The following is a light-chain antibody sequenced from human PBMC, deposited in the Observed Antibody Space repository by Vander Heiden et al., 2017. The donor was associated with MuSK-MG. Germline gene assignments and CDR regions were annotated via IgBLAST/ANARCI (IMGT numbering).Light chain of an antibody. J-gene: IGKJ4*01. Sequence: DIQMTQSPSTLSASVGDRVTITCRASQSLSTWLAWYQQIPGKGPKLLIYKASTLESGVPSRFSGSGSGTEFTLTISGLQPDDSATYYCQHDNGYPLTFGGGTKVEIQ. V-gene: IGKV1-5*03. CDR3: QHDNGYPLT. CDR1: QSLSTW. CDR2: KAS.